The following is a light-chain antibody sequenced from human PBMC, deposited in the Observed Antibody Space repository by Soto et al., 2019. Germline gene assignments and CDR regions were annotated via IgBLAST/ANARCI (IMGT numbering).Light chain of an antibody. CDR2: GNS. CDR1: SSNIGAGYD. CDR3: QSYDSSLSGWV. J-gene: IGLJ3*02. Sequence: QSVLTQPPSVSGAPGQRVTISCTGSSSNIGAGYDVHWYQQLPGTAPKLLISGNSNRPSGVPDRFSGSKSGTSASLAITGRQDEDEADYYGQSYDSSLSGWVFGGGTKLTVL. V-gene: IGLV1-40*01.